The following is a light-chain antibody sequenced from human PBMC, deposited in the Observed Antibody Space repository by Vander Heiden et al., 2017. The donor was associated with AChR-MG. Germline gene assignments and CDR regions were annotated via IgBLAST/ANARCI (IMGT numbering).Light chain of an antibody. J-gene: IGKJ4*01. Sequence: DIQMTQSPSFLSASVGDRVTITCRASQSISRYINWYQQKPGKAPKLLIYTASTLQSGVPSRFSGSGSGTDFTLTISSLQHEDFATYYCQQSYNTVTFGGGTKVEIK. CDR1: QSISRY. CDR2: TAS. V-gene: IGKV1-39*01. CDR3: QQSYNTVT.